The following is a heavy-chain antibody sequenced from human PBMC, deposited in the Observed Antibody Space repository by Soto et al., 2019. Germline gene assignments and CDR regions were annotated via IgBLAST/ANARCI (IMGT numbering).Heavy chain of an antibody. Sequence: GGSLRLSCAASGFTFSSYGMHWVRQAPGKGLEWVAVIWYDGSNKYYADSVKGRFTISRDNSKNTLYLQMNSLRAEDTAVYYCAREGGHYDILTCYYHPYYFDYWGQGTLVTVSS. CDR1: GFTFSSYG. V-gene: IGHV3-33*01. CDR3: AREGGHYDILTCYYHPYYFDY. J-gene: IGHJ4*02. D-gene: IGHD3-9*01. CDR2: IWYDGSNK.